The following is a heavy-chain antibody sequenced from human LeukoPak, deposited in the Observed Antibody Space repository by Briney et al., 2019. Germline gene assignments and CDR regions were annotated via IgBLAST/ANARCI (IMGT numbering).Heavy chain of an antibody. D-gene: IGHD1-7*01. V-gene: IGHV3-7*01. Sequence: GGSLRLSCAASGFTFTNYWMTWVRQAPGKGLEWAANIRQDGGEKYYVDSVKGRFTISRDNAKNSLYLQMNSLRAEDTAVYYCARGGNYDVGGFDPWGQGTLVTVSS. CDR3: ARGGNYDVGGFDP. CDR1: GFTFTNYW. CDR2: IRQDGGEK. J-gene: IGHJ5*02.